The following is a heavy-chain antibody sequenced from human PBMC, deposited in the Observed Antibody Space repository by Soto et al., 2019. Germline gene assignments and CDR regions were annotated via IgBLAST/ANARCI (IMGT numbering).Heavy chain of an antibody. Sequence: SETLSLTCTVSGGSISSSNYYWGWIRQPPGKGLEWIGSIYYSGSTYYNPSLKSRVTISVDTSKNQFSLKLSSVAAADTAVYYCARVRGGGPFDDWGQGTLVTVSS. CDR2: IYYSGST. J-gene: IGHJ4*02. CDR3: ARVRGGGPFDD. CDR1: GGSISSSNYY. D-gene: IGHD1-26*01. V-gene: IGHV4-39*07.